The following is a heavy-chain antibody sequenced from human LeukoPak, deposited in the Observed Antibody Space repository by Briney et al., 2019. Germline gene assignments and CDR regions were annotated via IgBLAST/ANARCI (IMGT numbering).Heavy chain of an antibody. CDR3: ARGGNYGDYDGYFDY. D-gene: IGHD4-17*01. CDR2: IYYSGST. J-gene: IGHJ4*02. V-gene: IGHV4-59*08. CDR1: GGSISSYY. Sequence: KPSETLSLTCTVSGGSISSYYWSWIRQPPGKGLEWIGYIYYSGSTNYNPSLRSRVTISVDTSKNQFSLKLSSVTAADTAVYHCARGGNYGDYDGYFDYWGQGTLVTVSS.